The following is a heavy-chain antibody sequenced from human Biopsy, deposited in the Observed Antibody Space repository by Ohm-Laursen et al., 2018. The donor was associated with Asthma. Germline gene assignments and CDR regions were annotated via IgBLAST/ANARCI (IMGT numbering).Heavy chain of an antibody. Sequence: SQTLSLTCPISGFSMDTNSYFWGWIRQPPGKGLEWIGGVFYTGITYYTPSLESRVTMSVDPSKSQFFLEVNSVTAPDTAVYYCARHPNNGDYSYWYFDLWGRGALVTVSS. D-gene: IGHD4-17*01. CDR1: GFSMDTNSYF. J-gene: IGHJ2*01. CDR2: VFYTGIT. V-gene: IGHV4-39*01. CDR3: ARHPNNGDYSYWYFDL.